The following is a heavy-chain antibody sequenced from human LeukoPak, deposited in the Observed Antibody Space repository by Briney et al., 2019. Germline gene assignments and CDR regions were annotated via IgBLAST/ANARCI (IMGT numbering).Heavy chain of an antibody. V-gene: IGHV4-38-2*01. Sequence: PSETLSLTCAVSGYSISSGYYWGWIRQPPGKGLEWIGSIYHSGSTYYNPSLGSRVTISVDTSKNQFSLKLSSVTAADTAFYYCAGLDTAMEAYWGQGTLLTVSS. CDR2: IYHSGST. J-gene: IGHJ4*02. CDR3: AGLDTAMEAY. CDR1: GYSISSGYY. D-gene: IGHD5-18*01.